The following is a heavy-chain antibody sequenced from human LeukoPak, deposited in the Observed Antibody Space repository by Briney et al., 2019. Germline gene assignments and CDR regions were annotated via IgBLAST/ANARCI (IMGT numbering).Heavy chain of an antibody. D-gene: IGHD4/OR15-4a*01. CDR3: ARGKMTIWYYYYGMDV. J-gene: IGHJ6*02. CDR1: GYTFTNFG. CDR2: SSAYNHNT. Sequence: ASVKVSCKASGYTFTNFGITWVRQAPGQGLEWMGWSSAYNHNTNFPQKFQGRVTMTTDTSTSTAYMELRSLRSEDTAVYYCARGKMTIWYYYYGMDVWGQGTTVTVSS. V-gene: IGHV1-18*01.